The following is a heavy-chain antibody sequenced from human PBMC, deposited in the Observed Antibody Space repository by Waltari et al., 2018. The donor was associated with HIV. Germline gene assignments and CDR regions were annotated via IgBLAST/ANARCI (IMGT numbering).Heavy chain of an antibody. D-gene: IGHD6-19*01. CDR1: GFTFNFYS. V-gene: IGHV3-21*02. CDR3: ARDFGSGSSGWYDY. J-gene: IGHJ4*02. CDR2: ISSDRGYG. Sequence: EVQLVESGGGLVKPGGSLRLSCAASGFTFNFYSMNWVRQAQGKGLEGRSSISSDRGYGSYGDTVRGRFTISRDNAKTSLYRQMNSLRAEDTAVYYCARDFGSGSSGWYDYWGQGTLVTVSS.